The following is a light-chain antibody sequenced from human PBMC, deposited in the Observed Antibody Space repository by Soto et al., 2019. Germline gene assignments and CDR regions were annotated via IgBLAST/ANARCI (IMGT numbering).Light chain of an antibody. CDR3: QQRSNWPPIT. CDR2: GAS. V-gene: IGKV3-11*01. Sequence: VMTHSPATLSVPPGERATLSCRASQSVSTNFAWYQQRPGQAPRLLSYGASIRATAVPARFTASGSGTDFTLTISSLEPEDFAVYYCQQRSNWPPITFGQGTRLEIK. CDR1: QSVSTN. J-gene: IGKJ5*01.